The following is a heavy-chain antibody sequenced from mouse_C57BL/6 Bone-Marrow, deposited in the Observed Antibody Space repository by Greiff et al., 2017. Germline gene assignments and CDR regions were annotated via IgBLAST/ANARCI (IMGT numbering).Heavy chain of an antibody. CDR1: GFSLTSYG. Sequence: VKLMESGPGLVQPSQSLSITCTVSGFSLTSYGVHWVRQSPGKGLEWLGVIWSGGSTDYNAAFMSRLSITKYNSKSQVFFKMNSLQADYTAIYYCAKLGRWTAYWGQGTLVTVSA. CDR3: AKLGRWTAY. CDR2: IWSGGST. D-gene: IGHD4-1*01. V-gene: IGHV2-5*01. J-gene: IGHJ3*01.